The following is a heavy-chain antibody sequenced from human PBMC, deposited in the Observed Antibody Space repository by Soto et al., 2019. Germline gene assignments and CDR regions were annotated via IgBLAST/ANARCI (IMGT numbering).Heavy chain of an antibody. Sequence: SETLSLTCTVSGGSISSSSYYWGWIRQPPGKGLEWIGSIYYSGSTYYNPSLKSRVTISVDTSKNQFSLKLSSVTAADTAVYYCARHVSEDSPQVMGLMVRGEVTPPDVWGQGTTVTVSS. CDR1: GGSISSSSYY. CDR2: IYYSGST. J-gene: IGHJ6*02. D-gene: IGHD3-10*01. V-gene: IGHV4-39*01. CDR3: ARHVSEDSPQVMGLMVRGEVTPPDV.